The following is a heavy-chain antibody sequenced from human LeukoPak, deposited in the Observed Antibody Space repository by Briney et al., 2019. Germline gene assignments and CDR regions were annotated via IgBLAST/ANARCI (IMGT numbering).Heavy chain of an antibody. CDR2: IIPILGIA. Sequence: ASVKVSCKASGGTFSSYAISWVRQAPGQGLEWMGRIIPILGIANYAQKFQGRVTITADKSTSTAYMKLSSLRSEDTAVYYCARTLIAAAGTSYLDYWGQGTLVTVSS. D-gene: IGHD6-13*01. CDR3: ARTLIAAAGTSYLDY. J-gene: IGHJ4*02. V-gene: IGHV1-69*04. CDR1: GGTFSSYA.